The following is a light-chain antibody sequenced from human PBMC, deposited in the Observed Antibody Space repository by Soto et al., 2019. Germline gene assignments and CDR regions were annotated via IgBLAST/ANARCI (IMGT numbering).Light chain of an antibody. J-gene: IGKJ4*01. V-gene: IGKV3-20*01. CDR2: GAS. CDR3: QQYNSWPLS. Sequence: EIVLTQSPGPLSLFPGERASLSCRASQSVSSSYLAWYQQKPGQAPRLLIYGASSRATGIPDRFSGSGSGTEFTLTISSLRSEDFAVYYCQQYNSWPLSFGGGTKVDIK. CDR1: QSVSSSY.